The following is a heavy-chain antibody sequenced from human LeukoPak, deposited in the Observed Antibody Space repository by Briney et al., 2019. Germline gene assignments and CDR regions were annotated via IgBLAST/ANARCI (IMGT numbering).Heavy chain of an antibody. Sequence: SVNVSCKASGGTFSSYAISWVRQAPGQGLEWMGRIIPILGIANYAQKFQGRVTITADKSTSTAYMELSSLKSEDTAVYYCARAETAARLWFDPWGQGTLVTVSS. V-gene: IGHV1-69*04. J-gene: IGHJ5*02. CDR2: IIPILGIA. CDR3: ARAETAARLWFDP. D-gene: IGHD6-6*01. CDR1: GGTFSSYA.